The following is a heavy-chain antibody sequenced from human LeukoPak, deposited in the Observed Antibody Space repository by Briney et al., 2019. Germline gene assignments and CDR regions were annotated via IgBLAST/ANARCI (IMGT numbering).Heavy chain of an antibody. CDR3: ASPGIAAESFDY. CDR2: ISSGSSYI. J-gene: IGHJ4*02. Sequence: GGSLRRSGAASGFTFSSYSMNWVRQAPGKGLEWGSSISSGSSYIYYADSGKVRFTISRDNAKNSLYLQMNRLRAEDRAVYYCASPGIAAESFDYWGQGTLVTVSS. D-gene: IGHD6-13*01. CDR1: GFTFSSYS. V-gene: IGHV3-21*01.